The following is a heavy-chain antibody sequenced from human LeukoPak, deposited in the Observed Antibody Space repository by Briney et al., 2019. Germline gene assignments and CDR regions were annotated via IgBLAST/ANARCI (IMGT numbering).Heavy chain of an antibody. Sequence: SETLSLTCTVSGGSISSYYWSWIRQPPGKGLEWIGYIYYSGSTNYNPSLKSRVTISVDTSKNQFSLKLSSVTAADTAVYYCARVDWYYDSSGYYYYWFDPWGQGTLVTVSS. V-gene: IGHV4-59*01. CDR2: IYYSGST. J-gene: IGHJ5*02. CDR3: ARVDWYYDSSGYYYYWFDP. CDR1: GGSISSYY. D-gene: IGHD3-22*01.